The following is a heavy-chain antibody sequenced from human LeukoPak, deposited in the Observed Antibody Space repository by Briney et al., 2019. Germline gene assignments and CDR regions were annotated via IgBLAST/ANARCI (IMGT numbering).Heavy chain of an antibody. J-gene: IGHJ4*02. V-gene: IGHV1-2*02. CDR3: ARATGQYRPYYFDY. CDR2: INPNSGGT. D-gene: IGHD1-1*01. CDR1: GYTFTGYY. Sequence: ASVKVSCKASGYTFTGYYMHWVRQGPGQGLEWMGWINPNSGGTNYAQKFQGRVTMTRETSISTAYMELSRLRSDDTAVYYCARATGQYRPYYFDYWGQGTLVTVSS.